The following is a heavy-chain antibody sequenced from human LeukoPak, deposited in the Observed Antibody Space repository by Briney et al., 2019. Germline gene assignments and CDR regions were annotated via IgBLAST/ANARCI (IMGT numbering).Heavy chain of an antibody. J-gene: IGHJ4*02. Sequence: ASVKVSCKASGYTFTSYDINWVRQATGQRLEWMGWMNPNSGNTGYAQKFQGRVTITRNTSISTAYMELSSLRSEDTAVYYCARGLISAGIDYWGQGTLVTVSS. V-gene: IGHV1-8*03. CDR3: ARGLISAGIDY. D-gene: IGHD3-10*01. CDR2: MNPNSGNT. CDR1: GYTFTSYD.